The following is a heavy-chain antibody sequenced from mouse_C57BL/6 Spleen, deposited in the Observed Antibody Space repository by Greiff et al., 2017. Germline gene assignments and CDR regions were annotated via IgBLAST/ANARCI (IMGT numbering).Heavy chain of an antibody. J-gene: IGHJ1*03. V-gene: IGHV1-82*01. CDR2: IYPGDGDT. D-gene: IGHD1-1*01. Sequence: VQLQQSGPELVKPGASVKISCKASGYAFSSSWMNWVKQRPGKGLEWIGRIYPGDGDTNYNGKFKGKATLTADKSSSTAYMQLSSLTSEDSAVYVCANLLLRGGYFDVWGTGTTVTVSS. CDR1: GYAFSSSW. CDR3: ANLLLRGGYFDV.